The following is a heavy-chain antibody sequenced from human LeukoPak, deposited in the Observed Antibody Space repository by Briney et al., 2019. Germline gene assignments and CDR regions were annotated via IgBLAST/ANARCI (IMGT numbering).Heavy chain of an antibody. CDR2: ISGSGGST. Sequence: GGSLRLSCAASGFTFSSYAMSSVRQAPGKGLEWGSAISGSGGSTYYADSVKGRFTISRDNSKNTLYLQMNSLRADDTAVYYCATDLHSSYYYYYMDVWGKGTTVTVSS. CDR3: ATDLHSSYYYYYMDV. D-gene: IGHD2/OR15-2a*01. CDR1: GFTFSSYA. V-gene: IGHV3-23*01. J-gene: IGHJ6*03.